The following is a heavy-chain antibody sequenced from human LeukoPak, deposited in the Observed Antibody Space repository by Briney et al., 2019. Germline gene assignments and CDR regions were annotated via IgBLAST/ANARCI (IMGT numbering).Heavy chain of an antibody. CDR2: ISAYNGNT. J-gene: IGHJ4*02. V-gene: IGHV1-18*01. Sequence: ASLTLSCEASDYTFTSYGISWVRQAPGQGLEWMEWISAYNGNTNYAQKPQGRVTMTTDTSTSTACMELRSLRSDDTAVHYCARGGYYYDSSGYPCDYGGQGTLVTVPS. D-gene: IGHD3-22*01. CDR1: DYTFTSYG. CDR3: ARGGYYYDSSGYPCDY.